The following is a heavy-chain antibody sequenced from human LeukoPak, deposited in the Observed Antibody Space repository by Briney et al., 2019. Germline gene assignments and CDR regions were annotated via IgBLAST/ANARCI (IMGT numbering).Heavy chain of an antibody. CDR1: GGSFSGYY. CDR2: INHSGST. V-gene: IGHV4-34*01. CDR3: ARAAPRPLYYYGSGSSYIDY. D-gene: IGHD3-10*01. J-gene: IGHJ4*02. Sequence: SSETLSLTCAVYGGSFSGYYWSWIRQPPGKGLEWIGEINHSGSTNYNPSLKSRVTISVDTSKNQFSLKLSSVTAADTAVYYCARAAPRPLYYYGSGSSYIDYWGQGTLVTVSS.